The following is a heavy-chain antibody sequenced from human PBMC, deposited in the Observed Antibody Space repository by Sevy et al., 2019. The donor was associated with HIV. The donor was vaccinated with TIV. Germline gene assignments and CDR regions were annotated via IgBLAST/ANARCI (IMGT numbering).Heavy chain of an antibody. D-gene: IGHD6-13*01. V-gene: IGHV3-15*01. Sequence: GGSLRLSCAASGFTFSNTWMSWVRQAPGKGLEWVGRIKGKIYDGTIDYAAPVKGRFSISIDDSKNTLYLQMNSLKTEDTAVYYCTTVSWWQEDYYDYWGQGTLVTVSS. CDR2: IKGKIYDGTI. J-gene: IGHJ4*02. CDR3: TTVSWWQEDYYDY. CDR1: GFTFSNTW.